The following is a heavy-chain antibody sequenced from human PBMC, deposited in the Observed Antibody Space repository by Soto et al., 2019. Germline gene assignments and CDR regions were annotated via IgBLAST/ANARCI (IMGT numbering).Heavy chain of an antibody. CDR2: ISYDGSHK. Sequence: PGGSLTLSCAASGFTFSNFAMYWVLQAPGKGLEWVTVISYDGSHKYYADSVKGRFTISRDNSKNTLYLQMNNLRAEDSAVYFCARAYSCQRAMDVWGQGTTVTVSS. CDR3: ARAYSCQRAMDV. D-gene: IGHD2-15*01. J-gene: IGHJ6*02. CDR1: GFTFSNFA. V-gene: IGHV3-30-3*01.